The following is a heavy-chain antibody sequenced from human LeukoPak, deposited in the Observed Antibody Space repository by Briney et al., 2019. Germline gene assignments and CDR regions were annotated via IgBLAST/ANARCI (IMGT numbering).Heavy chain of an antibody. CDR3: ARDRTWFDS. D-gene: IGHD2-8*01. CDR2: IKQDGSER. CDR1: GFTFGSYW. J-gene: IGHJ5*01. V-gene: IGHV3-7*03. Sequence: GGSLRLSCAASGFTFGSYWMSWVRQAPGKGLEWVANIKQDGSERYYVDSMKGRFTISRDNAKSSLYLQMNSLRAEDTAVYYCARDRTWFDSWGQGTLVTVSS.